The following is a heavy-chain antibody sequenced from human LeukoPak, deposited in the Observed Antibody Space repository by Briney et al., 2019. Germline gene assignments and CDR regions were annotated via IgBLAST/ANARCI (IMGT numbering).Heavy chain of an antibody. CDR1: AFTFSDYY. D-gene: IGHD6-19*01. CDR2: ISNGGTTI. CDR3: ARHGYSSGWYYFDY. V-gene: IGHV3-11*01. J-gene: IGHJ4*02. Sequence: GGSLRLSCAASAFTFSDYYMSWIRQAPGKGLEWVSYISNGGTTIYYADSVKGRLTISRDNAKNSLYLQMNSLRAEDTAVYYCARHGYSSGWYYFDYWGQGTLVTVSS.